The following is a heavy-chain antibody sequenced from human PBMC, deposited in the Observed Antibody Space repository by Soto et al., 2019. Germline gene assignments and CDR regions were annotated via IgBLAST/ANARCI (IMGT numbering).Heavy chain of an antibody. CDR2: ISYDGSTT. Sequence: ESGGGVVQPGRSLRLSCAASGFTFSSHAMHWVRQAPGKGLEWVAIISYDGSTTYHADSVKDRFAVSRDNSKNTLYLQMSSLRTDDTAVYFCARHLASTVTTSDWFDPWGQGTLVTVSS. CDR3: ARHLASTVTTSDWFDP. V-gene: IGHV3-30*03. CDR1: GFTFSSHA. D-gene: IGHD4-4*01. J-gene: IGHJ5*02.